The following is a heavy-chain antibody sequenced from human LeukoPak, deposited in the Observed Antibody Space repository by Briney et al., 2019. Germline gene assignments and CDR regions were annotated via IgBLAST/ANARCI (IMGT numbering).Heavy chain of an antibody. D-gene: IGHD6-13*01. CDR2: TSYDGSNK. V-gene: IGHV3-30-3*01. J-gene: IGHJ4*02. Sequence: GRSLRLSCAASGFTFSSYAMHWVRQAPGKGLEWVAVTSYDGSNKYYADSVKGRFTISRDNSKNTLYLQMNSLRAEDTAVYYCAASSAPRAATGIYYFDSWGQGTLVTVSS. CDR1: GFTFSSYA. CDR3: AASSAPRAATGIYYFDS.